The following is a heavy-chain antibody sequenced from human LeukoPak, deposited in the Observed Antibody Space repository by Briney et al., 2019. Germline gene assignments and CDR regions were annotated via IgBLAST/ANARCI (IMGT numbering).Heavy chain of an antibody. CDR1: GFTFSSYG. CDR2: IRYDGSNK. J-gene: IGHJ4*02. Sequence: GGSLRLSCAASGFTFSSYGMHWVRQAPGKGLEWVAFIRYDGSNKYYADSVKGRFTISRDNSENTLYLQMNSLRAEDTAVYYCAKDLNRYQLLYYFDYWGQGTLVTVSS. D-gene: IGHD2-2*01. V-gene: IGHV3-30*02. CDR3: AKDLNRYQLLYYFDY.